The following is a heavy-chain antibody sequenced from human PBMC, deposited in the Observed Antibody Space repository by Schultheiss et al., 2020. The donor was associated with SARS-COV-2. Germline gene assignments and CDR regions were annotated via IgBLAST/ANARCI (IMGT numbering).Heavy chain of an antibody. CDR3: ARDSYYYDSSGLG. Sequence: GGSLRLSCAASGFSLSTYAMSWVRQAPGKGLEWVANIKQDGSEKYYVDSVKGRFTISRDNAKNSLYLQMNSLRAEDTAVYYCARDSYYYDSSGLGWGQGTLVTVSS. V-gene: IGHV3-7*01. CDR1: GFSLSTYA. J-gene: IGHJ4*02. CDR2: IKQDGSEK. D-gene: IGHD3-22*01.